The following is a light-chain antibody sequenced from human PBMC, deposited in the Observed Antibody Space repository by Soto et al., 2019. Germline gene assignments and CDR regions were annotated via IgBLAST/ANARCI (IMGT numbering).Light chain of an antibody. CDR2: ATS. CDR3: QQLNSYT. Sequence: DIQLTQSPSFLSASVGDRVTITCRASQGITSYLAWYQKKPGKATKLLIYATSTLQSGVPSRFSGSGSGTEFTLTINSLQPEDFAIYYCQQLNSYTFGGGTKVEIK. CDR1: QGITSY. V-gene: IGKV1-9*01. J-gene: IGKJ4*01.